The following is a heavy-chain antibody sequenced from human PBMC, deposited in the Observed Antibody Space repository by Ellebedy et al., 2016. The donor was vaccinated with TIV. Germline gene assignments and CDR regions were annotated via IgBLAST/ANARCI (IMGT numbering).Heavy chain of an antibody. D-gene: IGHD1-26*01. CDR1: GFTFSTYW. CDR3: ARGGAVGATPAYYYYGMDV. Sequence: GESLKISCAASGFTFSTYWMHWVRQAPGKGLVWVSRINIDGSITTYADSVKGRFTISRDNAKNTLYLQMDSLRAEDTAVYYCARGGAVGATPAYYYYGMDVWGQGTTVTVSS. CDR2: INIDGSIT. J-gene: IGHJ6*02. V-gene: IGHV3-74*01.